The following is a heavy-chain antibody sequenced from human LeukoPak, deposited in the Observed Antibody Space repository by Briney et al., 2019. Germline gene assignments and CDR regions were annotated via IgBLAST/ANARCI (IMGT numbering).Heavy chain of an antibody. CDR3: AREGCSGGSCYLGY. CDR1: GFTVSSNY. CDR2: IYSGGDT. V-gene: IGHV3-53*01. D-gene: IGHD2-15*01. Sequence: PGGSLRLSCAASGFTVSSNYMSWVRQAPGKGLEWVSVIYSGGDTYYAESVKGRFTISRDTSKNTLYLQLNSLRAEDTAVYYCAREGCSGGSCYLGYWGQGTLVTVST. J-gene: IGHJ4*02.